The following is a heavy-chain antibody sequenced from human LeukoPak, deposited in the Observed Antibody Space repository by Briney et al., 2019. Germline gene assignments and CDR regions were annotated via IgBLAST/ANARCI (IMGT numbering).Heavy chain of an antibody. D-gene: IGHD3-9*01. J-gene: IGHJ4*02. Sequence: GGSLRLSCAASGLTFSTYTMNWVRQAPGKGLEWVSSISSGSSYIYYADSMKGRFTISRDNAKNSLYLQMNSLEAEDTAVYFCASHYDIDYWGQGTLVTVSS. CDR1: GLTFSTYT. CDR3: ASHYDIDY. CDR2: ISSGSSYI. V-gene: IGHV3-21*06.